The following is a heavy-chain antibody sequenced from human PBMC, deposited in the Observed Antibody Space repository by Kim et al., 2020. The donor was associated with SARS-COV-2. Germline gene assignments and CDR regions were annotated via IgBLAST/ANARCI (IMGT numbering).Heavy chain of an antibody. D-gene: IGHD2-15*01. CDR2: ISYDGSNK. V-gene: IGHV3-30*04. Sequence: GGSLRLSCAASGFTFSSYAMHWVRQAPGKGLEWVAVISYDGSNKYYADSVKGRFTISRDNSKNTLYLQMNSLRAEDTAVYYCARDKMRYCSGGSCSFGM. CDR1: GFTFSSYA. J-gene: IGHJ6*01. CDR3: ARDKMRYCSGGSCSFGM.